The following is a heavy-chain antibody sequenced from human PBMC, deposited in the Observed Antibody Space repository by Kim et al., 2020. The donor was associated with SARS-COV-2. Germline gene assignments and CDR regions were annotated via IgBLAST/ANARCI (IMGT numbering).Heavy chain of an antibody. CDR3: TTDSWWLASSYYYYYYGMDV. V-gene: IGHV3-15*01. CDR1: GFTFSNAW. D-gene: IGHD6-19*01. Sequence: GSLRLSCAASGFTFSNAWMSWVRQAPGKGLEWVGRIKSKTDGGTTDYAAPVKGRFTISRDDSKNTLYLQMNSLKTEDTAVYYCTTDSWWLASSYYYYYYGMDVWGQGTTVTVSS. CDR2: IKSKTDGGTT. J-gene: IGHJ6*02.